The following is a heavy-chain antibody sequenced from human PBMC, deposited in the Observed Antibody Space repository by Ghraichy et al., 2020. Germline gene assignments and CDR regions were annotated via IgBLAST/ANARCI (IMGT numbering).Heavy chain of an antibody. V-gene: IGHV4-59*01. CDR2: IYYSGST. Sequence: SETLSLTCTVSGGSISSYYWSWIRQPPGKGLEWIGYIYYSGSTNYNPSLKSRVTISVDTSKNQFSLKLSSVTAADTAVYYCARDKYQLSTWGQGTLVTVSS. D-gene: IGHD2-2*01. CDR1: GGSISSYY. J-gene: IGHJ5*02. CDR3: ARDKYQLST.